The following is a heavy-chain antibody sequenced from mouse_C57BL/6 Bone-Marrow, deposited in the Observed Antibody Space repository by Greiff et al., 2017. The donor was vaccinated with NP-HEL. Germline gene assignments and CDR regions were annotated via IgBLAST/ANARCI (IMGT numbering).Heavy chain of an antibody. CDR2: IYPRSGNT. Sequence: QVQLQQSGAELARPGASVKLSCKASGYTFTSYGISWVKQRTGQGLEWIGEIYPRSGNTYYNEKFKGKATLTADKSSSTAYMELRRLTSEDSSDYVWARSGTTVVATRYFEVWGTGTTVTVSS. CDR3: ARSGTTVVATRYFEV. D-gene: IGHD1-1*01. CDR1: GYTFTSYG. V-gene: IGHV1-81*01. J-gene: IGHJ1*03.